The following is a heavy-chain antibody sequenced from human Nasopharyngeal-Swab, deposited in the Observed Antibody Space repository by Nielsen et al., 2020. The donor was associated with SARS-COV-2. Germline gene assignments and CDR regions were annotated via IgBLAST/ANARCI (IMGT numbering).Heavy chain of an antibody. D-gene: IGHD6-19*01. CDR3: ARGDGDSSGWYTNGDYFDY. V-gene: IGHV1-3*01. CDR2: INAGNGNT. J-gene: IGHJ4*02. Sequence: WVRQAPGQRLEWMGWINAGNGNTKYSQKFQGRVTITRDTSASTAYMGLSSLRSEDTAVYYCARGDGDSSGWYTNGDYFDYWGQGTLVTVSS.